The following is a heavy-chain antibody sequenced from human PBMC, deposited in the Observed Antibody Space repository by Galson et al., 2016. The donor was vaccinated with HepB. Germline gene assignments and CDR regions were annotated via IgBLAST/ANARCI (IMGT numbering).Heavy chain of an antibody. CDR2: FSNIQKT. CDR3: AKDHPSPGWPSFES. D-gene: IGHD6-19*01. V-gene: IGHV3-23*01. Sequence: SLRLSCAASGFSLSRFAMSWVRQAPGKGLEWVASFSNIQKTYYGAPVEGRFTITRDDSTSTLILQMNNLRPEDKAVYYCAKDHPSPGWPSFESWGQGTLVIVSS. CDR1: GFSLSRFA. J-gene: IGHJ4*02.